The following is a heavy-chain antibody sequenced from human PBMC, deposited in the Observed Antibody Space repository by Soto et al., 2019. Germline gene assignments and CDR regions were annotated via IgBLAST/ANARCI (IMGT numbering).Heavy chain of an antibody. V-gene: IGHV3-66*01. Sequence: EVQLVESGGGLVQPGGSLRLSCAASGLTVSNSYMNWVRQAPGEGLEWVSILYSDGTTYYADSVKGRFTISRDNSKNTLYPQMHSLRADDTAVYYCARDTTVTTPRYFASWGQGTLVIVSS. J-gene: IGHJ4*02. CDR3: ARDTTVTTPRYFAS. CDR2: LYSDGTT. D-gene: IGHD4-17*01. CDR1: GLTVSNSY.